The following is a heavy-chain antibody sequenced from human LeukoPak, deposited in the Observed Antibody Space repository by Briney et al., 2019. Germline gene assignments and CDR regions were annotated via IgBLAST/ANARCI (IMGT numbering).Heavy chain of an antibody. J-gene: IGHJ4*02. CDR3: ARGKSGYDPFDY. Sequence: PGGSLRLSCAASGFTFSSYAMHWVRQAPGKGLEWVAVISYDGSNKYYADSVKGRFTISRDNSKNTLYLQMNSLRAEDTAVYYCARGKSGYDPFDYWGQGTLVTVSS. CDR2: ISYDGSNK. V-gene: IGHV3-30-3*01. D-gene: IGHD5-12*01. CDR1: GFTFSSYA.